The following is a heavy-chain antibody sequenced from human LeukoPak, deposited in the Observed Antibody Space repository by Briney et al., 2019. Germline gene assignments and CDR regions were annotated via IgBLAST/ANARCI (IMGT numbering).Heavy chain of an antibody. CDR3: ARESYDSSSQDY. CDR1: GFTFSSYA. CDR2: ISYDGSNK. V-gene: IGHV3-30-3*01. Sequence: PGGSLRLSCAASGFTFSSYAMHWVRQAPGKGLEWVAVISYDGSNKYYADSVKGRFTISRDNSKNTLYLQMNSLRAEDTAVYYCARESYDSSSQDYWGQGTLVTVSS. J-gene: IGHJ4*02. D-gene: IGHD3-22*01.